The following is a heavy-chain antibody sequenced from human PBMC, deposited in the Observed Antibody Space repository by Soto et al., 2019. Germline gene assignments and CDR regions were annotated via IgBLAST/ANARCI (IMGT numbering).Heavy chain of an antibody. D-gene: IGHD3-10*01. CDR2: INPSGDT. CDR3: AGIRITMVRGVISYYYYGMDV. V-gene: IGHV1-46*01. CDR1: GDTFTSYY. J-gene: IGHJ6*02. Sequence: ASVKVSCKASGDTFTSYYMHWVRQAPGQGLEWMGIINPSGDTSYAQKFQGRVTITADKSTSTAYMELSSLRSEDTAVYYCAGIRITMVRGVISYYYYGMDVWGQGTTVTAP.